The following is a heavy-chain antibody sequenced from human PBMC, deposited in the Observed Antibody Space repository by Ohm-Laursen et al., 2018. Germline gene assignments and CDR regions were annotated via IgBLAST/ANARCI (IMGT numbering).Heavy chain of an antibody. J-gene: IGHJ6*02. CDR3: ARMGGYYDSSGPRPVGMDV. CDR2: IYYSGST. CDR1: GGSVSSGSYY. V-gene: IGHV4-61*01. Sequence: SDTLSLTCTVSGGSVSSGSYYWSWIRQPPGKGLEWIGYIYYSGSTNYNPSLKSRVTISVDTSKNQFSLKLSSVTAADTAVYYCARMGGYYDSSGPRPVGMDVWGQGTTVTVSS. D-gene: IGHD3-22*01.